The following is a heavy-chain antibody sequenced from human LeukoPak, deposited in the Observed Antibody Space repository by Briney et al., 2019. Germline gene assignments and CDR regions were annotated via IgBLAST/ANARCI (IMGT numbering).Heavy chain of an antibody. CDR1: GYTFTSYG. CDR3: ARGVVGGPILFDY. CDR2: INPSGGST. D-gene: IGHD1-26*01. Sequence: ASVKVSCKASGYTFTSYGISWVRQAPGQGLEWMGIINPSGGSTSYAQKFQGRVTMTRDTSTSTVYMELSSLRSEDTAVYYCARGVVGGPILFDYWGQGTLVTVSS. V-gene: IGHV1-46*01. J-gene: IGHJ4*02.